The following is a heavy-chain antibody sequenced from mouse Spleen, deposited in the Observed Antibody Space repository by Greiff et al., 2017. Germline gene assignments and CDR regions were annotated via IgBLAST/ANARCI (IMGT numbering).Heavy chain of an antibody. V-gene: IGHV5-9*04. J-gene: IGHJ4*01. CDR3: ARQYYGSPMDY. CDR2: ISSGGGNT. CDR1: GFTFSSYA. D-gene: IGHD1-1*01. Sequence: EVKLVESGGGLVKLGGSLKLSCAASGFTFSSYAMSWVRQTPEKRLEWVATISSGGGNTYYPDSVKGRFTISRDNAKNTLYLQMSSLKSEDTAMYYCARQYYGSPMDYWGQGTSVTVSS.